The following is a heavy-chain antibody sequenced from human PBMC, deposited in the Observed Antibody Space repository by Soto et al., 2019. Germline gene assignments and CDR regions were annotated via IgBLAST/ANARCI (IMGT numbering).Heavy chain of an antibody. J-gene: IGHJ3*02. V-gene: IGHV3-7*01. CDR3: ARDPVSSLRYFDWFRGYDAFDI. Sequence: GGSLRLSCAASGFTFSSYWMIWVRQAPGKGLEWVANIRQDGSEKYYVDSVKGRFTISRDNAKNSLYLQMNSLRAEDTAVYYCARDPVSSLRYFDWFRGYDAFDIWGQGTMVT. D-gene: IGHD3-9*01. CDR1: GFTFSSYW. CDR2: IRQDGSEK.